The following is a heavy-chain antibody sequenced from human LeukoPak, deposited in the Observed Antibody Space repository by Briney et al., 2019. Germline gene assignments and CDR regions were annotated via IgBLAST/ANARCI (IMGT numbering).Heavy chain of an antibody. J-gene: IGHJ6*02. D-gene: IGHD2-15*01. CDR1: GGSISSGGYY. V-gene: IGHV4-31*03. Sequence: SQTLSLTCTVSGGSISSGGYYWSWIRQHPGKGLEWIGYIYYSGSTYYNPSLKSRVTISVDTSKNQFSLKLSSVTAADTAVYYCARVDIPYYYYGMDVWGQGTTVTVSS. CDR3: ARVDIPYYYYGMDV. CDR2: IYYSGST.